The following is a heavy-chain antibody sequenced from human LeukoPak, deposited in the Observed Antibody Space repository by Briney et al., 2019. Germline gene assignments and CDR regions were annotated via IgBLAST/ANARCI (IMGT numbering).Heavy chain of an antibody. CDR1: GFTFSSYG. Sequence: GGSLRLSCAASGFTFSSYGMHWVRQAPGKGLEWVAFIRYDGSNKYYADSVKGRFTISRDNSKNTLYLQMNNLRAEDTAVYYCAKEYCTNGVCYTGTHDYWGQGTLVTVPS. D-gene: IGHD2-8*01. CDR3: AKEYCTNGVCYTGTHDY. V-gene: IGHV3-30*02. J-gene: IGHJ4*02. CDR2: IRYDGSNK.